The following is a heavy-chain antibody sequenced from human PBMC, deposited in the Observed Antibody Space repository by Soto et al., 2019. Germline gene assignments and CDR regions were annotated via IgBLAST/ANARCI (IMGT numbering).Heavy chain of an antibody. V-gene: IGHV4-31*03. D-gene: IGHD5-12*01. CDR1: GGSISSGGYY. CDR3: ARYRGSATINVPGMDV. CDR2: IYYSGST. J-gene: IGHJ6*02. Sequence: QVQLQESGPGLVKPSQTLSLTCTVSGGSISSGGYYWSWIRQHPGKGLEWIGYIYYSGSTYYNPCFQRRVTISVDTSKNPFSLKLSSVTAAGTAVYYCARYRGSATINVPGMDVWGQGTTVTVSS.